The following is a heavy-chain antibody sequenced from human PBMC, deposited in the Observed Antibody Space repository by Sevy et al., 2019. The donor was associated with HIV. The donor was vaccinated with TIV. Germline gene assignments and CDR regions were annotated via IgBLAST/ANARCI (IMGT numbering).Heavy chain of an antibody. CDR2: IKSKTDGGTI. CDR1: GFTFSSAW. CDR3: ITDPGYRGYDEEVINYYYYGMDV. V-gene: IGHV3-15*01. J-gene: IGHJ6*02. D-gene: IGHD5-12*01. Sequence: GGSLRLSCAASGFTFSSAWMSWARLAPGKGLEWVGRIKSKTDGGTIDYAAPVKGRFTISREDSKNTLYLQMNSLKTEDTAVYYGITDPGYRGYDEEVINYYYYGMDVWGQGTTVTVSS.